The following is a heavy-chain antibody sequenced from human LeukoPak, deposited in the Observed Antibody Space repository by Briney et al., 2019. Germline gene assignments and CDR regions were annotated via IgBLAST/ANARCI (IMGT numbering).Heavy chain of an antibody. Sequence: GGSLRLSCAASGFTFSSYGMHWVRQAPGKGLEWVAVIWYDGSNKYYADSVKGRFTISRDNSKNTLYLQMNSLRAEDTAVYYCATELKKIAAAGAAFDYWGQGTLVIVSS. J-gene: IGHJ4*02. CDR2: IWYDGSNK. CDR3: ATELKKIAAAGAAFDY. V-gene: IGHV3-33*01. D-gene: IGHD6-13*01. CDR1: GFTFSSYG.